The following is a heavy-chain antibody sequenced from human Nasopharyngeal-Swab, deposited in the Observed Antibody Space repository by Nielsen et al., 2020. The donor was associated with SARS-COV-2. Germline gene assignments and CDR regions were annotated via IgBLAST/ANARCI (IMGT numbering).Heavy chain of an antibody. CDR3: ARVNWVDAFDI. D-gene: IGHD7-27*01. CDR1: GGSFSGYY. Sequence: SETLSLTFAVYGGSFSGYYWSWIRQPPGKGLEWIGEINHSGSTNYNPSLKSRVTISVDTSKNQFSLKLSSVTAADTAVYYCARVNWVDAFDIWGQGTMVTVSS. V-gene: IGHV4-34*01. J-gene: IGHJ3*02. CDR2: INHSGST.